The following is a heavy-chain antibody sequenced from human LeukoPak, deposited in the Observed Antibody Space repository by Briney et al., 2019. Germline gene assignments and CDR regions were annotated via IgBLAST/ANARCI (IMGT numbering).Heavy chain of an antibody. CDR2: IYYSGST. D-gene: IGHD3-22*01. V-gene: IGHV4-39*01. Sequence: SETLSLTCTVSGGSFSSSTYYWGWIRQPPGKGLEWIGSIYYSGSTYYNQSLKSRVTISVDTSKNQFSLKLTSVTAADTAVYYCARQYYDSSGYYPWYFDYWGQGTLVTVSS. CDR1: GGSFSSSTYY. CDR3: ARQYYDSSGYYPWYFDY. J-gene: IGHJ4*02.